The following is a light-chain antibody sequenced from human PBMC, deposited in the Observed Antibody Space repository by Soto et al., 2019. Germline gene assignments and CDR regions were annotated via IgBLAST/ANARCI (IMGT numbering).Light chain of an antibody. CDR2: DVT. Sequence: QSALTQPASVSGSPGQSITISCTGTSSDVGGYKYVSWYQQHPGKPPKLMIYDVTNRPSGVSNRFSGSKSGNTASLTISGLQAEDEADYYCSSYTSTSTRVVFGGGTKVTVL. CDR3: SSYTSTSTRVV. V-gene: IGLV2-14*01. J-gene: IGLJ2*01. CDR1: SSDVGGYKY.